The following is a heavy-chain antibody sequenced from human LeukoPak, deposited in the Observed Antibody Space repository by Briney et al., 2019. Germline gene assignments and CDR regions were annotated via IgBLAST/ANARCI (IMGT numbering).Heavy chain of an antibody. Sequence: GSSVKVSCKASGGTFSSYAISWVRQAPGQGLEWMGGIIPIFGTANYAQKFQGRVTITADESTSTAYMELSSLRSEDTAVYYCARGHYGSGSYYNNWFDPWGQGTLVTVSS. D-gene: IGHD3-10*01. CDR3: ARGHYGSGSYYNNWFDP. CDR2: IIPIFGTA. V-gene: IGHV1-69*01. J-gene: IGHJ5*02. CDR1: GGTFSSYA.